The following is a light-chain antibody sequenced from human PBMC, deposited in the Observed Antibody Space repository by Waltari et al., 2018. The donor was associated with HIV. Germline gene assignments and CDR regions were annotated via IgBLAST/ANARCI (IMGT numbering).Light chain of an antibody. CDR1: NSDVGGYIY. V-gene: IGLV2-14*03. CDR2: DVS. CDR3: SSYTSSSTYV. J-gene: IGLJ1*01. Sequence: QSALTQPASVSGSPGQSITISCTGTNSDVGGYIYVSWYQQHPGKAPKLMIYDVSNRPSGVSKRFSGSKSGNTASLTISGLQAEDEADYYCSSYTSSSTYVFGTGTKVTVL.